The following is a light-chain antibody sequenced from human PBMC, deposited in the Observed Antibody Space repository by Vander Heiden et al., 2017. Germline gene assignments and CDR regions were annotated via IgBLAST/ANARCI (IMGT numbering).Light chain of an antibody. CDR1: QGISSY. Sequence: DIQLTQSPSFLSASVGDRVTITCRANQGISSYLAWYQQKPGKAPKLLIYAASTLQRGVQSRFSGSGYGTEFTLTISSRQPEDFATYYCQQRNSDPPALTFGGGTKVXIK. CDR3: QQRNSDPPALT. J-gene: IGKJ4*01. V-gene: IGKV1-9*01. CDR2: AAS.